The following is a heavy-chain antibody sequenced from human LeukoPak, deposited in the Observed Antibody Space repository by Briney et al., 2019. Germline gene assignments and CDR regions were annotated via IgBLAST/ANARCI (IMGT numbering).Heavy chain of an antibody. CDR2: IIPIFGTA. J-gene: IGHJ5*02. Sequence: SVTVSCKASGGTFSSYAISWVRQAPGQGLEWMGGIIPIFGTANYAQKFQGRVTITADESTSTAYMELSSLRSEDTAVYYCASEYYYGSGRYAWFDPWGQGTLVTVSS. CDR3: ASEYYYGSGRYAWFDP. V-gene: IGHV1-69*13. D-gene: IGHD3-10*01. CDR1: GGTFSSYA.